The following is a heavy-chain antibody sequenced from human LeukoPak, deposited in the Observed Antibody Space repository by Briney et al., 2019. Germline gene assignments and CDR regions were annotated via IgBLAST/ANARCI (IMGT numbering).Heavy chain of an antibody. CDR2: IWYDGSNK. CDR1: GFTFSSYG. J-gene: IGHJ4*02. D-gene: IGHD3-10*01. Sequence: QSGGSLRLSCAASGFTFSSYGMHWVRQAPGKGLEWVAVIWYDGSNKYYADSVKGRFTISRDNSKNTLYLQMNSLRAEDTAVYYCARDDNYYGSGSYYRSAEYWGQGTLVTVSS. CDR3: ARDDNYYGSGSYYRSAEY. V-gene: IGHV3-33*01.